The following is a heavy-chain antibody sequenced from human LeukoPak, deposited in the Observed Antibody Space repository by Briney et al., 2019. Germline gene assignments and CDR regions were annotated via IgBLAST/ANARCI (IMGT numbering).Heavy chain of an antibody. D-gene: IGHD6-19*01. Sequence: PGRSLRLSCSPSGFTFSNYAMHWVRQAPGKGLEWVAVISYDESNIYYADSVKGRFTISRDNSKNTLYLQMNSLRAEDTAVYYCARESVAGIGQRAYYLDYWGQGTLVTVSS. V-gene: IGHV3-30-3*01. CDR1: GFTFSNYA. CDR2: ISYDESNI. J-gene: IGHJ4*02. CDR3: ARESVAGIGQRAYYLDY.